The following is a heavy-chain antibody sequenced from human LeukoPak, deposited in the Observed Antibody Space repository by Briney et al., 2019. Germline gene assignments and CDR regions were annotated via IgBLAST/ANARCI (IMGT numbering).Heavy chain of an antibody. D-gene: IGHD1-26*01. CDR3: AKDRGSAFDY. V-gene: IGHV3-30*02. Sequence: PGGSLRLSCAASGFTFSSYDMHWVRQAPGKGLEWVAFIRYGGSSKYYADSVKGRFTISRDNSKNTLYLQMNSLRAEDTAVYYCAKDRGSAFDYWGQGTLVTVSS. CDR2: IRYGGSSK. J-gene: IGHJ4*02. CDR1: GFTFSSYD.